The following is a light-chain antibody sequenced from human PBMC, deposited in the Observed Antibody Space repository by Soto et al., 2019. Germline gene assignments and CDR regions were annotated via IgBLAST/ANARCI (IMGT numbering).Light chain of an antibody. J-gene: IGKJ4*01. V-gene: IGKV3-11*01. CDR1: QSVSNY. Sequence: EIALTQSPATLSLSPGERATLSCRASQSVSNYLAWYQQKPGQAPRLLIYDASNRATGIPARFSGSGSGTDFTLTISSLEPEDFAIYFCQERSNWPQLTFGGGTKVEIK. CDR2: DAS. CDR3: QERSNWPQLT.